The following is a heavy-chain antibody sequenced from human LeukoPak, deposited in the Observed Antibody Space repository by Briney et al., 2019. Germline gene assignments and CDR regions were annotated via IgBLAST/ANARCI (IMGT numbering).Heavy chain of an antibody. V-gene: IGHV1-2*02. J-gene: IGHJ4*02. CDR3: ASALSEGRALLPTLDY. CDR1: RYTFTGCY. Sequence: ASVKVSCKASRYTFTGCYMHWLRQAPGQGLEWMGWINPNSGGTNYAQKFQGRVTMTRDTSISTAYMELSRLRSDDTAVYYCASALSEGRALLPTLDYWGQGTLVTVSS. CDR2: INPNSGGT. D-gene: IGHD3-10*01.